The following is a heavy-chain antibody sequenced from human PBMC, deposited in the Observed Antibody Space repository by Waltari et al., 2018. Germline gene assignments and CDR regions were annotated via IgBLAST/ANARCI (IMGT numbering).Heavy chain of an antibody. D-gene: IGHD3-10*01. Sequence: VKLRQSGPELVKSSETLSLTCSVSGGSLDSYDWPWLRQSPGKGLEWIGYISYTGTTNYNPSLESRVAISVDTSKNQLSLKLTSVTAADTAVYFCARRILHAAGSRGITDNYSMDVWGQGATVSVSS. J-gene: IGHJ6*02. CDR2: ISYTGTT. CDR3: ARRILHAAGSRGITDNYSMDV. V-gene: IGHV4-59*01. CDR1: GGSLDSYD.